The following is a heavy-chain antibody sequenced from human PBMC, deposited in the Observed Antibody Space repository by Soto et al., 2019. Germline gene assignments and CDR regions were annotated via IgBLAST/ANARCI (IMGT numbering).Heavy chain of an antibody. D-gene: IGHD6-13*01. CDR3: TSNIAAASLYYYYYGMDV. J-gene: IGHJ6*02. CDR1: GFTFGDYA. CDR2: IRSKAYGGTT. Sequence: GGSLRLSCTASGFTFGDYAMSWFRQAPGKGLEWVGFIRSKAYGGTTEYAASVKGRFTISRDDSKSIAHLQMNSLKTEDTAVYYCTSNIAAASLYYYYYGMDVWGQGTTVTVSS. V-gene: IGHV3-49*03.